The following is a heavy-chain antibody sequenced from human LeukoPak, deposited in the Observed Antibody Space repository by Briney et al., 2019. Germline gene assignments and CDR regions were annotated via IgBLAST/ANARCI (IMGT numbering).Heavy chain of an antibody. Sequence: SETLSLTCTVSGGSIGISNPYWAWIRQPPGKGLEWIGSIYYSGSTYYNPSLKSRVTISVDTSKNQFSLKLSSVTAADTAVYYCASGPGGYYYMDVWGKGTTVTVSS. V-gene: IGHV4-39*01. D-gene: IGHD3-10*01. CDR1: GGSIGISNPY. J-gene: IGHJ6*03. CDR3: ASGPGGYYYMDV. CDR2: IYYSGST.